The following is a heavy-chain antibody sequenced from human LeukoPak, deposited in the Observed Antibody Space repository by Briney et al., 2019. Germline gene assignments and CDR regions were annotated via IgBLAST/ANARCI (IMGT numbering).Heavy chain of an antibody. CDR2: ISLSGVT. J-gene: IGHJ4*02. CDR1: GGSLSSTNW. CDR3: SRESGAFAPFGY. V-gene: IGHV4-4*02. Sequence: SETLSLTCGVSGGSLSSTNWWSWVRQPPGQGLEWIGEISLSGVTNYNPSLKSRVTMSLDRSKNPLSLTLTSVTAADTAVYYCSRESGAFAPFGYWGQGTLVTVSS. D-gene: IGHD1-26*01.